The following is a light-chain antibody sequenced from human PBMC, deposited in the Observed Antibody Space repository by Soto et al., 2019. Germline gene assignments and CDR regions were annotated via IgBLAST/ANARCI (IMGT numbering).Light chain of an antibody. Sequence: QSVLTQPPSVSAAPGQKVTIYCSGSRSNIGNNYVSWYQQLPGTAPKLLIYDNNKRPSGIPDRFSGSKSGTSATLGITGLQTGDEADYYCGTWDSGLSAGVFGGGTKLTVL. CDR2: DNN. J-gene: IGLJ2*01. V-gene: IGLV1-51*01. CDR1: RSNIGNNY. CDR3: GTWDSGLSAGV.